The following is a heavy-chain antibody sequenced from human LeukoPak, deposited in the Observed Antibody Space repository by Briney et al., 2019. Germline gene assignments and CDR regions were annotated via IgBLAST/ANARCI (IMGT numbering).Heavy chain of an antibody. Sequence: SETLSLTCTVSGGSISSSSYYWGWIRQPPGKGLEWIGSIYYSGSTYYNPSLKSRVTISADTSKNQFSLKLSSVTVADTAVYYCAGRSYTSGWTYWGQGTLVTVSS. J-gene: IGHJ4*02. CDR3: AGRSYTSGWTY. D-gene: IGHD6-19*01. CDR1: GGSISSSSYY. V-gene: IGHV4-39*01. CDR2: IYYSGST.